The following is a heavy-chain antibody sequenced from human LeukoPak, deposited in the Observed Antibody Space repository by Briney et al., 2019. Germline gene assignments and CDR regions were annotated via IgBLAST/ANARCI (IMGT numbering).Heavy chain of an antibody. CDR1: GFTFDDYG. D-gene: IGHD4-23*01. V-gene: IGHV3-20*04. CDR2: INWNGGST. CDR3: ANSYGGNSGYYYMDV. J-gene: IGHJ6*03. Sequence: GGSLRLSCAASGFTFDDYGMSWVRQAPGKGLEWVSGINWNGGSTGYADSVKGRFTISRDNAKNSLYLQMNSLRAEDTAVYYCANSYGGNSGYYYMDVWGKGTTVTVSS.